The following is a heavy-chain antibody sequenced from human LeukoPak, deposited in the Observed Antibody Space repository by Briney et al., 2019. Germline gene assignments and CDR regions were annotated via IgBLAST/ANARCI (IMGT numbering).Heavy chain of an antibody. D-gene: IGHD6-13*01. Sequence: SGGSLRLSCAASGFTFSSYAMSWVRQAPGKGLEWVSAISGSGGSTYCADSVKGRFTISRDNSKNTLYLQMNSLRAEDTAVYYCAKGGAAAGPRTFDYWGQGTLVTVSS. V-gene: IGHV3-23*01. CDR1: GFTFSSYA. CDR2: ISGSGGST. J-gene: IGHJ4*02. CDR3: AKGGAAAGPRTFDY.